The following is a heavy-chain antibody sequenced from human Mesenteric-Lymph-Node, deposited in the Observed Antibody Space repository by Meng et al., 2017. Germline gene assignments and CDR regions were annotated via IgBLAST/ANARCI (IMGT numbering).Heavy chain of an antibody. D-gene: IGHD4-17*01. J-gene: IGHJ6*02. CDR2: ISAYNGNT. CDR1: GGSFSSYA. Sequence: ASVLVSCRASGGSFSSYAISWVRQAPGQELEWMGWISAYNGNTNYAQKLQGRVTMTTATSTSTAYMELRSLRSDDTAVYYCARAGTVTISDYDYYGMDVWGQGTTVTVSS. CDR3: ARAGTVTISDYDYYGMDV. V-gene: IGHV1-18*01.